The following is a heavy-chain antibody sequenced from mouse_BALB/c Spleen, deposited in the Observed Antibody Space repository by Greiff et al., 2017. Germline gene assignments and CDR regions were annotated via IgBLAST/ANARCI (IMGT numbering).Heavy chain of an antibody. Sequence: EVQGVESGGGLVKPGGSLKLSCAASGFTFSSYTMSWVRQTPEKRLEWVATISSGGGNTYYPDSVKGRFTISRDNAKNNLYLQMSSLRSEDTALYYCARHEGQLGLFAYWGQGTLVTVSA. D-gene: IGHD3-2*01. J-gene: IGHJ3*01. CDR2: ISSGGGNT. CDR1: GFTFSSYT. CDR3: ARHEGQLGLFAY. V-gene: IGHV5-9*03.